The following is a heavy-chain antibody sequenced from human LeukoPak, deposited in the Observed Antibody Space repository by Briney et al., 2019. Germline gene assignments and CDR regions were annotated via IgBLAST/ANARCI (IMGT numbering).Heavy chain of an antibody. CDR2: IYYSGNT. CDR1: GGSISSDDYY. CDR3: AKCYDSSGQYVRYFDY. J-gene: IGHJ4*02. V-gene: IGHV4-31*03. D-gene: IGHD3-22*01. Sequence: SETLSLTCTVSGGSISSDDYYWNWIRQHPGRGLEWIGYIYYSGNTYYNPSLKSRVTISVDTSKNQFSLNLSSVTAADTAVYYCAKCYDSSGQYVRYFDYWGQGTLVTVSS.